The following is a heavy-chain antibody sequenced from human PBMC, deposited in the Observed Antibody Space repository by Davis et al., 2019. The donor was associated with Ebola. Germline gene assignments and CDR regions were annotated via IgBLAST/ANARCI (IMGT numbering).Heavy chain of an antibody. CDR1: GFTFSSYG. CDR3: ASRYCSGGSCYSFGY. Sequence: GESLKISCAASGFTFSSYGMHWVRQAPGKGLEWVSVIYSGGSTYYADSVKGRFTISRDNSKNTLYLQMNSLRAEDTAVYYCASRYCSGGSCYSFGYWGQGTLVTVSS. V-gene: IGHV3-NL1*01. D-gene: IGHD2-15*01. J-gene: IGHJ4*02. CDR2: IYSGGST.